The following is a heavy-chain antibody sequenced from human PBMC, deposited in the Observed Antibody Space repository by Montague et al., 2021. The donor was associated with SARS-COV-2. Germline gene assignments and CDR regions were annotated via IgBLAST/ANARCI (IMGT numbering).Heavy chain of an antibody. D-gene: IGHD4-11*01. V-gene: IGHV4-59*11. J-gene: IGHJ4*02. CDR3: ARTRLDYNDYVFDY. CDR2: IYHSGTT. Sequence: SETLSLTCSVSGGSIRSHYWSWIRQPPGKGLEWIGYIYHSGTTNYNPSLKSRVTISVDTSKNQFSLKLSSVTAADTAVFYCARTRLDYNDYVFDYWGQGILVTVSS. CDR1: GGSIRSHY.